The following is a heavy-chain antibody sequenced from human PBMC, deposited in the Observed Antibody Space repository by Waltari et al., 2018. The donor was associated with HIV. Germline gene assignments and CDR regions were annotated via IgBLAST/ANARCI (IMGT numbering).Heavy chain of an antibody. J-gene: IGHJ4*02. Sequence: DAHLVESGGGSVKPGQSLRLSCSTSGFILIDYTFIGFRQAPGRGLEGVGVVRNKCDLGTREYAAWVEGRFTISNDGSKTGVDRQMNSLQYDDTGIYFCSRETFVRGVDYWGQGTLVTVSS. CDR3: SRETFVRGVDY. CDR1: GFILIDYT. D-gene: IGHD3-10*01. CDR2: VRNKCDLGTR. V-gene: IGHV3-49*05.